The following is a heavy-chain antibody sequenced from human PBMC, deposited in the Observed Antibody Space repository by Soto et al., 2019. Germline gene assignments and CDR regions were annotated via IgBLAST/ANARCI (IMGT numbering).Heavy chain of an antibody. CDR2: ISGTGTFI. CDR3: ARGSGTDTGDALDI. V-gene: IGHV3-21*06. Sequence: EVQLVESGGGLVKPGGSLRLSCAASGFTFTRHSMNWVRQAPGKGLEWVSCISGTGTFIYYSDSVKVRFTISRDDAKTSLYLQMNSLTAEDTAVYYCARGSGTDTGDALDIWGPGTMVTVS. D-gene: IGHD2-21*02. J-gene: IGHJ3*02. CDR1: GFTFTRHS.